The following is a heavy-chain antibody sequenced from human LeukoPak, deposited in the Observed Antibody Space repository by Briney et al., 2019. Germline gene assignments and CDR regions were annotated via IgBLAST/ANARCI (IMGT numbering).Heavy chain of an antibody. D-gene: IGHD3-22*01. CDR2: INPSGGST. V-gene: IGHV1-46*01. Sequence: GASVKVSCKASGYTFTSYYMHWVRQAPGQGLEWMGIINPSGGSTSYAQKFQGRVTMTRDTSTSTVYMELSSLRSEDTAVYYCARIYYDSSGYYPRGFAFDIWGQGTMVTVSS. J-gene: IGHJ3*02. CDR1: GYTFTSYY. CDR3: ARIYYDSSGYYPRGFAFDI.